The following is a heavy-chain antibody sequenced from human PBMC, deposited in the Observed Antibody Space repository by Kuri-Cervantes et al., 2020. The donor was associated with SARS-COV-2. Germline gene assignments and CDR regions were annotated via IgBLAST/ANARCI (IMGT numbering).Heavy chain of an antibody. CDR3: AREPTSVGRGCSSTSCYYEVDY. CDR2: IRGAAFGGTT. J-gene: IGHJ4*02. D-gene: IGHD2-2*01. CDR1: GFTFKTYT. V-gene: IGHV3-71*01. Sequence: GGSLRLSCGASGFTFKTYTMNWVRQAPGKGLEWVGFIRGAAFGGTTEYAASVKGRFAISRHDSRSTAYLQMNSLRAEDTAVYYCAREPTSVGRGCSSTSCYYEVDYWGQGTLVTVSS.